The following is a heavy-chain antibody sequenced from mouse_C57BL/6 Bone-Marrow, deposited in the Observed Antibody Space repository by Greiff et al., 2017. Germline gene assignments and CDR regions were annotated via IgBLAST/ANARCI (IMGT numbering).Heavy chain of an antibody. D-gene: IGHD1-1*01. V-gene: IGHV5-6*01. CDR2: ISSGGSYT. CDR1: GFTFSSYG. J-gene: IGHJ3*01. Sequence: EVNVVESGGDLVKPGGSLKLSCAASGFTFSSYGMSWVRQTPDKRLEWVATISSGGSYTYYPDSVKGRFTISRDNAKNTLYLQMSSLKSEDTAMYYCASSSWAWFAYWGQVTLVTVSA. CDR3: ASSSWAWFAY.